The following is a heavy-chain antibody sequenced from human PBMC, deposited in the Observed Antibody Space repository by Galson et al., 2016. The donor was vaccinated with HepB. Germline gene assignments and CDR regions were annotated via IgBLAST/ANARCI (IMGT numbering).Heavy chain of an antibody. CDR3: TRDLHLYGYAHFFNF. CDR1: GFTFDDYV. V-gene: IGHV3-43*02. D-gene: IGHD5-18*01. J-gene: IGHJ4*02. Sequence: SLRLSCAVSGFTFDDYVMHWVRQLPGKGLEWVSLISGDGNKRQYADSVEGRFTISRDNSKNFLYLQMENLRVEDTALYFCTRDLHLYGYAHFFNFWGQGTLVTVSS. CDR2: ISGDGNKR.